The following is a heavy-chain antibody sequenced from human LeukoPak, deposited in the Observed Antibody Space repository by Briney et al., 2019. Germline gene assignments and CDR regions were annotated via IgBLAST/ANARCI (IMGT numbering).Heavy chain of an antibody. CDR1: GGSISSGSYY. CDR3: ARGVFTAAY. V-gene: IGHV4-39*07. Sequence: PSETLSLTCTVSGGSISSGSYYWGWIRQPPGKGLEWIGSIYYSGSTYYNPSLKSRVTISVDTSKNQFSLNLSSVTAADTAVYYCARGVFTAAYWGQGALVTVSS. J-gene: IGHJ4*02. D-gene: IGHD2-21*02. CDR2: IYYSGST.